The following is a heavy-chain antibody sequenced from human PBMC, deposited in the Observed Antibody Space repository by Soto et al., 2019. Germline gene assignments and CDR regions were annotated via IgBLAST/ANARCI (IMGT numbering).Heavy chain of an antibody. CDR2: IWYDGSNK. J-gene: IGHJ4*02. V-gene: IGHV3-33*01. CDR1: GSIFSGYG. Sequence: QEQLAESGGGVVQPGRSLRLSCAASGSIFSGYGMHWVRQAPGKGLEWVADIWYDGSNKYYADSVKGRFTISRDNSKNLLYLQMDSLRAEDTAVYYCARDGICGTDFRGFWDYWGQGTLVTVSS. D-gene: IGHD3-3*01. CDR3: ARDGICGTDFRGFWDY.